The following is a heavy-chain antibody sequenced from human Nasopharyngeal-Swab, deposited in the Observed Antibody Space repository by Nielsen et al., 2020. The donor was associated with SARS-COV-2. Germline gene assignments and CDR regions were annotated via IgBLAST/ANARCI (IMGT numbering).Heavy chain of an antibody. CDR1: GGSISSYY. CDR3: ARGGRGIFGVVTNFDY. V-gene: IGHV4-59*01. D-gene: IGHD3-3*01. CDR2: IYYSGST. Sequence: SETLSLTCTVSGGSISSYYWSWIRQPPGKGLEWIGYIYYSGSTNYIPSLKSRVTISVDTSKNQFSLKLSSVTAADTAVYYCARGGRGIFGVVTNFDYWGQGTLVTVSS. J-gene: IGHJ4*02.